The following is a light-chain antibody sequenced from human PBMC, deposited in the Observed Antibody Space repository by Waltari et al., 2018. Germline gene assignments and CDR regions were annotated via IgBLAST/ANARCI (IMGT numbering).Light chain of an antibody. J-gene: IGLJ1*01. CDR1: KLGDTY. CDR2: QDA. Sequence: SYDLTQPPSVSVSPGQQATIPCSGDKLGDTYVFWYQQKPGQSPVLVLYQDAKRPSGIPARFSGSNSGNTATLTIRMTQPMDEADYYCQVWDTTRGFYGSGTKVTVL. V-gene: IGLV3-1*01. CDR3: QVWDTTRGF.